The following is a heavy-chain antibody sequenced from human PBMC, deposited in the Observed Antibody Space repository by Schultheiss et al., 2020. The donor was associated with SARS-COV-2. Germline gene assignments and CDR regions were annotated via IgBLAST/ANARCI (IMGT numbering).Heavy chain of an antibody. CDR3: ARGGYSGYPRIYYYYYYGMDV. CDR2: ISGSGGST. Sequence: GGSLRLSCAASGFTVSSNYMSWVRQAPGKGLEWVSAISGSGGSTYYADSVKGRFTISRDNSKNTLYLQMNSLRAEDTAVYYCARGGYSGYPRIYYYYYYGMDVWGQGTTVTVSS. J-gene: IGHJ6*02. V-gene: IGHV3-66*01. D-gene: IGHD5-12*01. CDR1: GFTVSSNY.